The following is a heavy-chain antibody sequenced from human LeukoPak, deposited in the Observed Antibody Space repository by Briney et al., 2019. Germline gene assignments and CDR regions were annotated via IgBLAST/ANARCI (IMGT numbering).Heavy chain of an antibody. J-gene: IGHJ6*02. CDR1: GGSISSYY. CDR3: ARQGPTGYCSSTSCYPDYYYGMDV. Sequence: SETLSLTCTVSGGSISSYYWSWIRQPPGKGLEWIGYIYYNGSTNYNPSLKSRVTISVDTSKNQFSLKLSSVTAADTAVYYCARQGPTGYCSSTSCYPDYYYGMDVWGQGTTVTVSS. V-gene: IGHV4-59*08. D-gene: IGHD2-2*01. CDR2: IYYNGST.